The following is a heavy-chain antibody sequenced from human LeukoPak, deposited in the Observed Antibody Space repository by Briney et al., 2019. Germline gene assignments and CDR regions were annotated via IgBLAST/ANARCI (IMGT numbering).Heavy chain of an antibody. J-gene: IGHJ6*03. Sequence: ASVKVSCKASGYTFTGYYMHWVRQAPGQGLEWMGWINPNSGGTNYAQKFQGRVTMTRDTSISTAYMELSRLRSDDTAVYYCAGGAVPYYYYYMDVWGKGTTVTVSS. CDR2: INPNSGGT. V-gene: IGHV1-2*02. CDR3: AGGAVPYYYYYMDV. CDR1: GYTFTGYY. D-gene: IGHD6-19*01.